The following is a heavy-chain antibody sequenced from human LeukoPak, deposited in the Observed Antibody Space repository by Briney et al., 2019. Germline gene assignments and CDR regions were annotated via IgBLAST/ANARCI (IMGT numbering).Heavy chain of an antibody. CDR2: KSGSGGST. CDR3: QKDSKIVSSTINYYHYMDV. CDR1: GFTFSSYA. J-gene: IGHJ6*03. Sequence: PGGALRLCCAASGFTFSSYAMSWVPRAPGKGLEWVSGKSGSGGSTYYADCVKGRFPIPRDNSKKTLYLQMTMLRAVYTAVYYCQKDSKIVSSTINYYHYMDVWGKGTTVTVSS. D-gene: IGHD5-24*01. V-gene: IGHV3-23*01.